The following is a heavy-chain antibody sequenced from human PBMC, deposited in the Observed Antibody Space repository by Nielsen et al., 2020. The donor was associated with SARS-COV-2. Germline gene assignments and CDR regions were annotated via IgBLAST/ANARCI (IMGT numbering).Heavy chain of an antibody. Sequence: GESLKISCAASGFTFDDYGMSWVRQAPGKGLEWVSGINWNGGSTGYADSVKGRFTISRDNAKNSLYLQMNSLRAEDTALYYCAKEGYGGADYWGQGTLVTVSS. D-gene: IGHD4-23*01. V-gene: IGHV3-20*04. CDR1: GFTFDDYG. CDR3: AKEGYGGADY. J-gene: IGHJ4*02. CDR2: INWNGGST.